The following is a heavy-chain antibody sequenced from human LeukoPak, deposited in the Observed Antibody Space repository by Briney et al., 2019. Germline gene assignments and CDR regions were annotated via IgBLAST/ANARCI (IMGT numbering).Heavy chain of an antibody. J-gene: IGHJ1*01. CDR3: VAVDPESTGYFQH. D-gene: IGHD6-19*01. CDR1: GFTVSSNY. V-gene: IGHV3-53*04. CDR2: IYSGGST. Sequence: PGGSLRLSCAASGFTVSSNYMSWVRQAPGKGLEWVSVIYSGGSTYYADSVKGRFTISRHNSKNTLYLQMNSLRAEDTAVYYCVAVDPESTGYFQHWGQGTLVTVSS.